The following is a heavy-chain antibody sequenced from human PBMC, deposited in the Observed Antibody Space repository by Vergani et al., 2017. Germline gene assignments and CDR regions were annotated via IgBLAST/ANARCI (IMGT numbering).Heavy chain of an antibody. CDR3: ARESYGGNPYNWFDP. CDR2: ISADNGKT. J-gene: IGHJ5*02. CDR1: GYTFTSYG. D-gene: IGHD4-23*01. V-gene: IGHV1-18*01. Sequence: QVQLVQSGAEVKKPGASVKVSCKASGYTFTSYGISWVRQAPGQGLEWMGWISADNGKTNYAQKLQGRVTMTTDTSTSPAYMERRSLRSEDTAVYYCARESYGGNPYNWFDPWGQGTLVTVSS.